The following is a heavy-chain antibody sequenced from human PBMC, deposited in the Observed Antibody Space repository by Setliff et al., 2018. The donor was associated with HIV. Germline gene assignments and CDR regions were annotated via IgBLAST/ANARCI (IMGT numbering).Heavy chain of an antibody. J-gene: IGHJ4*02. CDR3: ARDLKRPNSNFWGGYPIPFDS. D-gene: IGHD3-3*01. CDR1: GYAFNNYA. Sequence: ASVKVSCKASGYAFNNYAMNWVRRAPGQGLELMGWINTNTGNPTYAQGFTGRFVFSLDTSVSTAYLQISSLKAEDTAVYFCARDLKRPNSNFWGGYPIPFDSWGQGTLVTVSS. CDR2: INTNTGNP. V-gene: IGHV7-4-1*02.